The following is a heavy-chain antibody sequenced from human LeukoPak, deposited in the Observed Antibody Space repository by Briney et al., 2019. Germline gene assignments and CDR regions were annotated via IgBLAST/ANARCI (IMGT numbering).Heavy chain of an antibody. CDR2: IYHSGST. V-gene: IGHV4-4*02. J-gene: IGHJ5*02. CDR1: GGSISSSNW. CDR3: ARLYCGGDCYTNWFDP. D-gene: IGHD2-21*02. Sequence: SETLSLTCAVSGGSISSSNWWSWVRQPPGKGLEWIGEIYHSGSTNYNPSLKSRVTISVDTSKNQFSLKLSSVTAADTAVYYCARLYCGGDCYTNWFDPWGQGTLVTVSS.